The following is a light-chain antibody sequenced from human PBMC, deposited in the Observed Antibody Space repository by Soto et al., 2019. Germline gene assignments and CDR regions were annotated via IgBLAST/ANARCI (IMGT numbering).Light chain of an antibody. V-gene: IGKV3-20*01. CDR3: PPSGISHPIT. CDR1: QTLSRNHLGWY. CDR2: GTS. J-gene: IGKJ5*01. Sequence: EIVLTQSPGTLSLSPGERATLSCRASQTLSRNHLGWYLAWYQQTPGQIPRLLIYGTSFRATGIPDRFSGVGSGTAFTLPISRLEPEDFAAYYCPPSGISHPITFGQGTRLEIK.